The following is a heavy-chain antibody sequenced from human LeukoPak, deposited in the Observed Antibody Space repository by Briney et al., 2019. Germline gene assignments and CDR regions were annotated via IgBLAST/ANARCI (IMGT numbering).Heavy chain of an antibody. J-gene: IGHJ4*02. V-gene: IGHV1-18*01. CDR1: GYTFISYG. Sequence: ASVTVSCKASGYTFISYGISWVRQAPGQGLEWMGWISGYNGNTNYAQNLQGRVTMTTDTSTSTAYMELRSLRSDDTAMYYCARGPFGGYFDYWGQGTLVTVSS. CDR3: ARGPFGGYFDY. D-gene: IGHD3-10*01. CDR2: ISGYNGNT.